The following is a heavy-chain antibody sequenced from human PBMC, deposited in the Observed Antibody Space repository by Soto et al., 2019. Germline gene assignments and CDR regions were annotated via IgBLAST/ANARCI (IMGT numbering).Heavy chain of an antibody. J-gene: IGHJ4*02. Sequence: GGSLRLSCAASGFPFSSYAMSWVRQTPGKGLEWVSAISGSGGSTYYADSVKGRFTISRDNSKNTLYLQMNSLRAEDTAVYYCAKGGTRVPRYYFDYWGQGTLVTVSS. CDR3: AKGGTRVPRYYFDY. V-gene: IGHV3-23*01. D-gene: IGHD1-1*01. CDR2: ISGSGGST. CDR1: GFPFSSYA.